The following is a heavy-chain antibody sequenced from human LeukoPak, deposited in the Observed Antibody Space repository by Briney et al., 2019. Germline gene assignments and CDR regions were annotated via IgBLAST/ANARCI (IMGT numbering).Heavy chain of an antibody. D-gene: IGHD2-21*01. CDR1: GSTFSSYW. Sequence: GGSLILSCAASGSTFSSYWMHWVRQAPGKGLVWVSRINTDASSTTYADSVKGRFTISRDNAKNTLYLEMNSLRAEDTAVYFCAKDIQCTYWGQGALVTVSS. J-gene: IGHJ4*02. CDR2: INTDASST. CDR3: AKDIQCTY. V-gene: IGHV3-74*01.